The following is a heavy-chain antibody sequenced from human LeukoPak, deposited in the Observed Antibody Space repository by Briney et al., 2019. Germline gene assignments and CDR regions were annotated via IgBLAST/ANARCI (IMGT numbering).Heavy chain of an antibody. Sequence: ASVKISCTASGYTFTGYYMHWVRQAPGQGLEWMGWINPNSGGTNYAQKFQGRVTMTRGTSISTAYMELSRLRSDDTAVYYCVRADIVVVPAADFDYWGQGTLVTVSS. J-gene: IGHJ4*02. CDR2: INPNSGGT. V-gene: IGHV1-2*02. D-gene: IGHD2-2*01. CDR1: GYTFTGYY. CDR3: VRADIVVVPAADFDY.